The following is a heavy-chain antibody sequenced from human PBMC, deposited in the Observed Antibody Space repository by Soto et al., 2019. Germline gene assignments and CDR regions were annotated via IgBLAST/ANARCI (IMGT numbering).Heavy chain of an antibody. J-gene: IGHJ4*02. CDR3: TSHSPEDMIRK. D-gene: IGHD2-15*01. Sequence: PGGSLRLSCAASGFTFIDSPMHWFRQASGKGLEWVGRIRNKTNNYATAYAASVKGRFTISRDDSKNTAYLQLNSLKTEDTAVYYCTSHSPEDMIRKWGQGTLVTVSS. CDR1: GFTFIDSP. CDR2: IRNKTNNYAT. V-gene: IGHV3-73*01.